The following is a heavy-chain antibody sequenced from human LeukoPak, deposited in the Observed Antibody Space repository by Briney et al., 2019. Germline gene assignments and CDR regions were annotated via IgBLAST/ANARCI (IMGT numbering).Heavy chain of an antibody. D-gene: IGHD3-16*01. J-gene: IGHJ5*02. CDR3: ARGDYYDGGGRNWFDP. CDR1: GDSMRSYY. Sequence: PSETLSLTCTVSGDSMRSYYWSFIRQPAGKGLEWIGRIHTSGTTCYNASLKTRVTMSVDASKNQFSLRLTSVTAADTAVFYCARGDYYDGGGRNWFDPWSQGTLVTVSS. CDR2: IHTSGTT. V-gene: IGHV4-4*07.